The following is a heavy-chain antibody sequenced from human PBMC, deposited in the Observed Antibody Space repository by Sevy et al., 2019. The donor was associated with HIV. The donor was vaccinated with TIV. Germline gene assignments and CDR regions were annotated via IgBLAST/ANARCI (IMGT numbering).Heavy chain of an antibody. J-gene: IGHJ6*02. D-gene: IGHD2-8*02. Sequence: GGSLRLSCAASGFSVSSNYMSWVRQAPGKGPEWVSVIHSGGKISYADSVQGRFTISRDNSKNTLYLQMNSLRAEDTAVYYCAKRRVQSGLSGGGANFGMDVCGRGTTVTVSS. CDR3: AKRRVQSGLSGGGANFGMDV. CDR2: IHSGGKI. V-gene: IGHV3-53*01. CDR1: GFSVSSNY.